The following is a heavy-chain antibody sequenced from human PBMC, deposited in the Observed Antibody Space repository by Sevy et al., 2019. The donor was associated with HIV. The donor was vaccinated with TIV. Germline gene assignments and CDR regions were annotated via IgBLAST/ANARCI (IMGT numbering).Heavy chain of an antibody. D-gene: IGHD5-12*01. V-gene: IGHV4-59*01. J-gene: IGHJ6*02. Sequence: SETLSLTCTVSGGSISSYYWSWNQQPPGKGLEWIGYIYYSGSTNYNPALKSRVTISVDTSKNQFSLKLSSVTAADTAVYYCARGVEMATSNYYYYGMDVWGQGTTVTVS. CDR3: ARGVEMATSNYYYYGMDV. CDR1: GGSISSYY. CDR2: IYYSGST.